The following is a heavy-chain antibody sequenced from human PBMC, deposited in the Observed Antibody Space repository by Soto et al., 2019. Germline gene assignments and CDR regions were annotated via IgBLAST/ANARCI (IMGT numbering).Heavy chain of an antibody. J-gene: IGHJ4*02. CDR3: AKDWAGGDYYDSSGYVVSEYYFDY. Sequence: EVQLLESGGGLVQPGGSLRLSCAASGFTFSSYAMSWVRQAPGKGLEWVSAISGSGGSTYYADSVKGRFTISRDNSKNTLYLQMNSLRAEDTAVYYCAKDWAGGDYYDSSGYVVSEYYFDYWGQGTLVTVSS. CDR2: ISGSGGST. CDR1: GFTFSSYA. V-gene: IGHV3-23*01. D-gene: IGHD3-22*01.